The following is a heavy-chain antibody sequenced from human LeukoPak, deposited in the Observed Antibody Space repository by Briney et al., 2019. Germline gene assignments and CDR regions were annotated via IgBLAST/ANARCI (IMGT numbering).Heavy chain of an antibody. Sequence: GGSLRLSCAASGFIFSSYWMNWVRQAPGKGLEWVSAISGSGGSAYYADSVKGRFTISRDISKNTLYLQMNSLRAEDTAVYYCARVLSGRGSLYDYYYYMDVWGKGTTVTISS. CDR3: ARVLSGRGSLYDYYYYMDV. D-gene: IGHD3-10*01. V-gene: IGHV3-23*01. CDR1: GFIFSSYW. J-gene: IGHJ6*03. CDR2: ISGSGGSA.